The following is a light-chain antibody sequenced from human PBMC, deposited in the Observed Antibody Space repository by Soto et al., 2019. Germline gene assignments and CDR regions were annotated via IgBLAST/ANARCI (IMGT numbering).Light chain of an antibody. CDR3: QQYNSYSRT. CDR2: DVS. J-gene: IGKJ1*01. V-gene: IGKV1-5*01. Sequence: DSQLIQSPSTLSASVGGSGTITCLAIQNVTTYMEWYEHKAGRAPKLLIFDVSNLESGVPSRFSGGGSGTDFTLTISSLQPDDFETYYCQQYNSYSRTFGQGTKVDIK. CDR1: QNVTTY.